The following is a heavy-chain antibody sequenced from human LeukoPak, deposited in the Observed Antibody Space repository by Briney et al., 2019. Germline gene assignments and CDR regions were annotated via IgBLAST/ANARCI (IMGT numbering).Heavy chain of an antibody. V-gene: IGHV3-33*06. D-gene: IGHD2/OR15-2a*01. CDR2: IWYDGSNK. CDR3: AKTTGRGGATFYDFDY. CDR1: GFTFSSYG. J-gene: IGHJ4*02. Sequence: GGSLRLSCAASGFTFSSYGMHWVRQAPGKGLEWVAVIWYDGSNKYYADSVKGRFTISRDNSKNTLYLQMNSLRAEDTAVYYCAKTTGRGGATFYDFDYWGQGTLVTVSS.